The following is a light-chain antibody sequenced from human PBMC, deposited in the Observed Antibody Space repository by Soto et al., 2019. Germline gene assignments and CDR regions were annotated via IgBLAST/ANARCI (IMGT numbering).Light chain of an antibody. CDR2: AAS. J-gene: IGKJ3*01. V-gene: IGKV1-39*01. CDR3: QQSYTTPLFT. CDR1: QSISTN. Sequence: DIQMTQSPSSLSASVGDRVTITCRASQSISTNLNWYQVKPGKAPKLLIYAASSLESGVPSRFSGSGSGTDFTLTISSLQPEDFATYYCQQSYTTPLFTFGPGTKVDI.